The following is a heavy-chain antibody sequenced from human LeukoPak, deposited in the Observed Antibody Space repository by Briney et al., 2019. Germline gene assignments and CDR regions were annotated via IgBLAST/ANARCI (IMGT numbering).Heavy chain of an antibody. V-gene: IGHV3-30*04. CDR3: ASLSTSSGQQFDY. D-gene: IGHD2-2*01. CDR2: ISYDGSNK. J-gene: IGHJ4*02. CDR1: GFTFSSYA. Sequence: GGSLRFSCAASGFTFSSYATHWVRQAPGKGLEWVAVISYDGSNKYYADSVKGRFTISRDNSKNTLYLQMNSLRAEDTAVYYCASLSTSSGQQFDYWGQGTLVTVSS.